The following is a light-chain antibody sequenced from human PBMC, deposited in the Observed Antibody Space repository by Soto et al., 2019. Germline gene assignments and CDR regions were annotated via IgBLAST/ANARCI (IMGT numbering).Light chain of an antibody. J-gene: IGLJ3*02. CDR1: SSDVGAYYY. Sequence: QYALTQPPSASGSPGQSVTISCTGTSSDVGAYYYVSWYQQHPGKAPKVMIYEVSKRPSGVPDRFSGSKSGNTASLTVSGLQAEDEADYYCSSYAGSNNWVFGGGTKLTVL. CDR3: SSYAGSNNWV. CDR2: EVS. V-gene: IGLV2-8*01.